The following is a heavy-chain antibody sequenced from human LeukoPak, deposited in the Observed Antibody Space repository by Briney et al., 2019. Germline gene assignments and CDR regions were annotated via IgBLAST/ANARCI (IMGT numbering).Heavy chain of an antibody. CDR1: GFIFSSYA. CDR2: TSASGSST. D-gene: IGHD1-7*01. J-gene: IGHJ4*02. Sequence: GGSLRLSCAASGFIFSSYAMGWVRLAPGKGLEWVSATSASGSSTYYADSVKGRFTISRDNSKNTLYLQMNSLRAEDTAVYYCAKDMGVTGTRGYFDYWGQGTLVTVSS. CDR3: AKDMGVTGTRGYFDY. V-gene: IGHV3-23*01.